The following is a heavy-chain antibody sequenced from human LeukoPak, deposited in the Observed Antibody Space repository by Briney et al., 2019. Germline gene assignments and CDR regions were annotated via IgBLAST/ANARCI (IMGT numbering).Heavy chain of an antibody. J-gene: IGHJ6*02. D-gene: IGHD6-19*01. CDR1: GDSISSGGYY. CDR2: IYYSVTT. Sequence: SQTLSLTCTVSGDSISSGGYYWGRLRQHAGKGLEWIGYIYYSVTTYYNPSLKSRLVISVDTSKNQFSLKLSSVTAADTAVYYCAREYGQWLVRSYYYYGMDVWGQGTTVTVSS. V-gene: IGHV4-31*03. CDR3: AREYGQWLVRSYYYYGMDV.